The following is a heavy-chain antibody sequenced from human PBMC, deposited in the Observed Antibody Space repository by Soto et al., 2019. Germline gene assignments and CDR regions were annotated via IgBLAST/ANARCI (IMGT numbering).Heavy chain of an antibody. CDR1: GFTFSFYA. Sequence: EVQLVESGGGLVQPGGSLRLSCAASGFTFSFYAMHWVHQAPGKGLEYVSAISSNGVATYHANSVKGRFTISRDNSKNTLYLQLGSLRAEDMAVYYCARGGYCTNGVCARSFDLWGQGTLVTVSS. J-gene: IGHJ3*01. V-gene: IGHV3-64*01. CDR3: ARGGYCTNGVCARSFDL. CDR2: ISSNGVAT. D-gene: IGHD2-8*01.